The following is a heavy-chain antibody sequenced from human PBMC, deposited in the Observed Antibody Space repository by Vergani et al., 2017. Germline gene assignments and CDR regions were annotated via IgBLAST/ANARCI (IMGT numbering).Heavy chain of an antibody. CDR3: ASSAQLRYFDYPFDY. CDR2: VIPIFGTA. V-gene: IGHV1-69*08. CDR1: GGTFGSHT. Sequence: QVQLEQSGAEVKKPGSSVTVSCRASGGTFGSHTISWVRQAPGQGLEWVGRVIPIFGTANNAQKFQGIVTITADESTSTAYMELSSLRSEDTAVYYCASSAQLRYFDYPFDYWGQGTLVTVSS. J-gene: IGHJ4*02. D-gene: IGHD3-9*01.